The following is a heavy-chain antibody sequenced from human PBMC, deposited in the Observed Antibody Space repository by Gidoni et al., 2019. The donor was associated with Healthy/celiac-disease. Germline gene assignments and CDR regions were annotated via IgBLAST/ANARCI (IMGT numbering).Heavy chain of an antibody. Sequence: QLQLQESGPGLVKPSETLSLTCTVSGGPTSSSSYYWGWIRQPPGKGLEWIGSIYYSGSTSYNPSLKSRVTISVDTSKNQFSLKLSSVTAADTAVYYCASTYYYDSSGGLDYWGQGTLVTVSS. CDR1: GGPTSSSSYY. CDR2: IYYSGST. J-gene: IGHJ4*02. V-gene: IGHV4-39*01. D-gene: IGHD3-22*01. CDR3: ASTYYYDSSGGLDY.